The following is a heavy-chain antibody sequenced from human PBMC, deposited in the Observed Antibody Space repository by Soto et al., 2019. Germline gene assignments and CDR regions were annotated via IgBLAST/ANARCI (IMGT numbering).Heavy chain of an antibody. CDR1: GGSISSGGYY. V-gene: IGHV4-31*03. CDR2: IYYSGST. D-gene: IGHD6-13*01. CDR3: ARAHHSSSWYAPSCVDP. Sequence: QVQLQESGPGLVKPSQTLSLTCTVSGGSISSGGYYWSWIRQHPGKGLEWIGYIYYSGSTYYNTSLKSRVTISVDTSKNRFSLKLSSVTAADTAVYYCARAHHSSSWYAPSCVDPWGQGTLVTVSS. J-gene: IGHJ5*02.